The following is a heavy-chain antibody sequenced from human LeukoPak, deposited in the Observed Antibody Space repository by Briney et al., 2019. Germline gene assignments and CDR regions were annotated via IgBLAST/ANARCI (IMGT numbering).Heavy chain of an antibody. D-gene: IGHD3-9*01. CDR1: GGSISSYY. CDR2: IYYSGST. J-gene: IGHJ4*02. V-gene: IGHV4-59*01. CDR3: ASVPYYDVLTGYYYFDD. Sequence: SETLSLTCTVSGGSISSYYWSWIRQPPGKGLEWIGYIYYSGSTNYNPSLKSRVTISVDTSKNQFSLKLTSVTAADTAVYYCASVPYYDVLTGYYYFDDWGQGTLVTVSS.